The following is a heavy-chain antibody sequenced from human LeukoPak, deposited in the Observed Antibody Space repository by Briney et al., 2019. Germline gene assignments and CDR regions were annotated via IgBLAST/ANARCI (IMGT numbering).Heavy chain of an antibody. J-gene: IGHJ1*01. V-gene: IGHV4-59*01. CDR1: GGSISSYY. CDR3: ARADSYSSSWYGAEYFQH. CDR2: IYYSGST. Sequence: SQTLSLTCTVSGGSISSYYWSWIRQPPGKGLEWIGYIYYSGSTNYNPSLKSRVTISVDTSKNQFSLKLSSVTAADTAVYYCARADSYSSSWYGAEYFQHWGQGTLVTVSS. D-gene: IGHD6-13*01.